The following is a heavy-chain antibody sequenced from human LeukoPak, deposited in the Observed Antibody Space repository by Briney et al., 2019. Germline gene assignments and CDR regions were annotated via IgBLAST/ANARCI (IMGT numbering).Heavy chain of an antibody. Sequence: GGSLRLSCAASGFTFCSYSMNWVRQAPGKGLEWVSYISSSSSTIYYADSVKGRFTISRDNAKNSLYLQMNSLRDEDTAVYYCARGCYDSSGYPPLYYGMDVWGQGTTVTVSS. V-gene: IGHV3-48*02. CDR1: GFTFCSYS. CDR3: ARGCYDSSGYPPLYYGMDV. J-gene: IGHJ6*02. CDR2: ISSSSSTI. D-gene: IGHD3-22*01.